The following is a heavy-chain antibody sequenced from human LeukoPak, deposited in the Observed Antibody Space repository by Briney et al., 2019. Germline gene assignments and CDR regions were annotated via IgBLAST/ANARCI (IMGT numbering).Heavy chain of an antibody. CDR3: VRYVGYFDY. Sequence: GGSLRLSCAASGFTFSRYEMIWVRQAPGKGLEWISYISSSGNTIYYADSVKGRFSISRDNAKNSLYLQMNSLRAEDTAVYYCVRYVGYFDYWGQGTLVTVSS. CDR1: GFTFSRYE. CDR2: ISSSGNTI. D-gene: IGHD2-2*01. V-gene: IGHV3-48*03. J-gene: IGHJ4*02.